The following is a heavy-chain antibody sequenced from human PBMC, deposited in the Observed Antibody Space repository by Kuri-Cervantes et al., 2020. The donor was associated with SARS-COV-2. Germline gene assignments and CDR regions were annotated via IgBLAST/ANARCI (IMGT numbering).Heavy chain of an antibody. CDR1: GGSISSYY. CDR2: IYTSGST. V-gene: IGHV4-4*07. CDR3: ARVLRYYDSSGYLGSLDP. D-gene: IGHD3-22*01. J-gene: IGHJ5*02. Sequence: SETLSLTCTVSGGSISSYYWSWIRQPAGKVLEWIGRIYTSGSTNYNPSLKSRVTMSVDTSKNQFSLKLSSVTAADTAVYYCARVLRYYDSSGYLGSLDPWGQGTLVTVSS.